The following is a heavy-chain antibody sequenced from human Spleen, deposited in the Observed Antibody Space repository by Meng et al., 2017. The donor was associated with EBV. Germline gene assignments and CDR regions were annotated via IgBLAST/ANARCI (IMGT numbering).Heavy chain of an antibody. CDR3: ARDGSGYGYFDF. CDR1: GGSVSRGNYF. J-gene: IGHJ4*02. CDR2: IHNSGST. V-gene: IGHV4-61*01. D-gene: IGHD5-12*01. Sequence: QGQLQESGPGLVKPSETLSLTCTVSGGSVSRGNYFWTWIRQPPGNGLEWIGNIHNSGSTNYNPSLESRVTISIDTSRNQFSLKLTSVTAADTAMFFCARDGSGYGYFDFWGQGSLVTVSS.